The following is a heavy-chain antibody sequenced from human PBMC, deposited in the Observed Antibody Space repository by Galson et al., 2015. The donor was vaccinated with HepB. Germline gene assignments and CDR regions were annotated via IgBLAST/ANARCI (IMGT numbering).Heavy chain of an antibody. V-gene: IGHV3-21*01. D-gene: IGHD3-22*01. J-gene: IGHJ3*02. CDR1: GFTFSSYS. CDR3: ARERHYYDSSGPDAFDI. Sequence: SLRLSCAASGFTFSSYSMNWVRQAPGKGLEWVSSISSSSSYIYYADSVKGRFTISRDNSKNTLYLQMNSLRAEDTAVYYCARERHYYDSSGPDAFDIWGQGTMVTVSS. CDR2: ISSSSSYI.